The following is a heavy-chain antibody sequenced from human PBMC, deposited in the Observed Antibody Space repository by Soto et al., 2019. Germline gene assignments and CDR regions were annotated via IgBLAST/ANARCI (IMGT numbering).Heavy chain of an antibody. CDR2: MNPNSGNT. Sequence: ASVKVSCKASGYTFTSYDINWVRQATGQGLEWMEWMNPNSGNTGYAQKFQGRVTMTRNTSISTAYMELSSLSSDDTTVYYCARHGTGGAFDIWGQGTIVTVSS. V-gene: IGHV1-8*01. D-gene: IGHD2-8*02. CDR3: ARHGTGGAFDI. CDR1: GYTFTSYD. J-gene: IGHJ3*02.